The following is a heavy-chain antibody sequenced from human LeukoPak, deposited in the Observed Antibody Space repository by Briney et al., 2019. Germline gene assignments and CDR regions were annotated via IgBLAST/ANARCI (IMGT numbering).Heavy chain of an antibody. CDR2: IFHSGKT. Sequence: SETLSLTFNVSGLSINIGYYWGWIRQPPGKGLEWIGSIFHSGKTYYNSSLKSRVTISIDTSKNQFSLKLSSVTAADTAVYYCARTRDRGLGYWGQGTLVTVSS. D-gene: IGHD5-24*01. CDR1: GLSINIGYY. J-gene: IGHJ4*02. CDR3: ARTRDRGLGY. V-gene: IGHV4-38-2*02.